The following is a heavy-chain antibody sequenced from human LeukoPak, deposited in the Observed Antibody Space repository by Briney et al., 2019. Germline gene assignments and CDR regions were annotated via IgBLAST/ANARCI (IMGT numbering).Heavy chain of an antibody. CDR3: ARANQLTLYDILTGPYDY. D-gene: IGHD3-9*01. CDR2: ISSSSSYI. CDR1: GFTFSSYS. J-gene: IGHJ4*02. Sequence: PGGSLRLSCAASGFTFSSYSMNWVRQAPGKGLEWVSSISSSSSYIYYADSVKGRFTISRDNAKNSLYLQMNSLRAEDTAVYYCARANQLTLYDILTGPYDYWGQGTLVTVSS. V-gene: IGHV3-21*01.